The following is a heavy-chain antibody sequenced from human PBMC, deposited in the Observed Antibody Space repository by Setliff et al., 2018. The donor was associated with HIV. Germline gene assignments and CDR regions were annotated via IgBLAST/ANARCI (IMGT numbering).Heavy chain of an antibody. Sequence: SETLSLTCTVSGGSINNDIYFWTWIRQRPGKGLEWIGYIYYSGSTHSNPSLKSRLTISVDTSSNQFSLKLNSVTAADTAIYYCARSSRSSPFWFDYWASEPWSPSPQ. CDR3: ARSSRSSPFWFDY. J-gene: IGHJ4*01. CDR2: IYYSGST. D-gene: IGHD6-6*01. CDR1: GGSINNDIYF. V-gene: IGHV4-31*03.